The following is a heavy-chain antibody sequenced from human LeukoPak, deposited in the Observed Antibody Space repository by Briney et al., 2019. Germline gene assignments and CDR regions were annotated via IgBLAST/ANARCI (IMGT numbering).Heavy chain of an antibody. V-gene: IGHV3-48*04. CDR1: GFTFSSYS. CDR2: ISGGSSTI. Sequence: GGSLRLSCAASGFTFSSYSMNWVRQAPGKGLEWVSYISGGSSTISYADSVKGRFTISRDNAKNSLYLQMNSMRAEDTAIYYCTRVGYIDEGIDYWGQGTLVTVSS. CDR3: TRVGYIDEGIDY. D-gene: IGHD5-24*01. J-gene: IGHJ4*02.